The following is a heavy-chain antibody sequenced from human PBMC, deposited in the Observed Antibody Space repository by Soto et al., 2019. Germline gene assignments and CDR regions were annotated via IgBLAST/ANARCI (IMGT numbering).Heavy chain of an antibody. CDR1: GFHFSGYA. CDR3: EKDWATPLDRGFLES. V-gene: IGHV3-30*18. D-gene: IGHD3-3*01. Sequence: WGSVRLSCAASGFHFSGYARHWVRQSPGKGLEWLAMISYEGSNKYSAGSVKGRFTISRDNSKNTLYLQMNSLRPEDTAVYYCEKDWATPLDRGFLESSGQVGXVTVSS. CDR2: ISYEGSNK. J-gene: IGHJ5*02.